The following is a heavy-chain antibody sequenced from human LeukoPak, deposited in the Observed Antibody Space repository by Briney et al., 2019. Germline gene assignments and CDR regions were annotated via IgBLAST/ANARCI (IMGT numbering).Heavy chain of an antibody. J-gene: IGHJ4*02. CDR2: ISSSSSYI. V-gene: IGHV3-21*04. Sequence: PGGSLRLSCVVSGFTFSTFTMNWVRQAPGKGLEWVSCISSSSSYIYYADSVKGRFTISRDTSRSTLYLQMNSLRAEDAAVYYCAKAPVTSCRGAFCYPFDYWGQGTLVTVSS. D-gene: IGHD2-15*01. CDR1: GFTFSTFT. CDR3: AKAPVTSCRGAFCYPFDY.